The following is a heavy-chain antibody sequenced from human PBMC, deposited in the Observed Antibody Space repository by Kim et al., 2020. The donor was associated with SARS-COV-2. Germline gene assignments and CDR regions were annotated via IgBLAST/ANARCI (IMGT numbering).Heavy chain of an antibody. Sequence: KYYADSVKGRFTISRDNSKNTLYLQMNSLRAEDTAVYYCAKISATTLFDYWGQGTLVTVSS. CDR3: AKISATTLFDY. CDR2: K. V-gene: IGHV3-30*02. J-gene: IGHJ4*02. D-gene: IGHD6-25*01.